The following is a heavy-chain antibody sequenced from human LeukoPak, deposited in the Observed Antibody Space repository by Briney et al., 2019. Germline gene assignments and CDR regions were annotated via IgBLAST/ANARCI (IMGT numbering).Heavy chain of an antibody. CDR3: ARDLYCGGDCYSGLFDY. CDR1: GGSISSSSYY. CDR2: IYYSGST. D-gene: IGHD2-21*02. J-gene: IGHJ4*02. V-gene: IGHV4-39*07. Sequence: SETLSLTCTVSGGSISSSSYYWGWIRQPPGKGLEWIGSIYYSGSTYYNPSLKSRVTISVDTSKNQFSLKLSSVTAADTAVYYCARDLYCGGDCYSGLFDYWGQGTLVTVSS.